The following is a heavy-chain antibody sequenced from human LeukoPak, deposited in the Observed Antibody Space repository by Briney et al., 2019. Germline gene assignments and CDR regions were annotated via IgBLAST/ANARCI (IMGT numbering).Heavy chain of an antibody. CDR1: GFTFSSYS. J-gene: IGHJ3*02. CDR3: ARDPYWTIFGVVTYDAFDI. V-gene: IGHV3-48*01. D-gene: IGHD3-3*01. Sequence: PGGSLRLSCAASGFTFSSYSMNWFRQAPGKGLEWVSYISSSSSTIYYAESVKGRFTISRDNAKNSLYLQMNSLRAEDTAVYYCARDPYWTIFGVVTYDAFDIWGQGTMVTVSS. CDR2: ISSSSSTI.